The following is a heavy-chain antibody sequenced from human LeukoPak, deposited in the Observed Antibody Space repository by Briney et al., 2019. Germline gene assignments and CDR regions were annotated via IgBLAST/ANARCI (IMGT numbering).Heavy chain of an antibody. V-gene: IGHV5-51*01. J-gene: IGHJ4*02. Sequence: GESLKISCQASGYSFTHSWIAWVRQMPGKGLEWMGLVYPGDPDIRYNPSFQGQVTISADTSIDIAYLYWTSLKASDTAIYYCARLGIAAGDYWGQGTLVTVST. CDR2: VYPGDPDI. CDR1: GYSFTHSW. D-gene: IGHD6-25*01. CDR3: ARLGIAAGDY.